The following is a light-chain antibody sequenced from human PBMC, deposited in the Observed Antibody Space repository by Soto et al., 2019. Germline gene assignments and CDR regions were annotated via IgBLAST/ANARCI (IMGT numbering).Light chain of an antibody. CDR1: SSNIGSNT. J-gene: IGLJ3*02. Sequence: QSVLTQPPSASGTPGQRGTLSCSGSSSNIGSNTVNWYQQLQGTVPKLLIYDNNQRPSGVPDRFAGSKSGTSGSLAISGLQSEDEADYYCAAWDDSLNGLVFGGGTKLTVL. CDR2: DNN. CDR3: AAWDDSLNGLV. V-gene: IGLV1-44*01.